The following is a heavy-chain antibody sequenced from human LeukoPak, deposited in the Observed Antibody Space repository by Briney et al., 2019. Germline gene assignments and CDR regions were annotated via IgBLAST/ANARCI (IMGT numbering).Heavy chain of an antibody. Sequence: PSETLSFTCTVSGGSVSSGSYYWSWIRQPPGKGLEWIGYIYYSGSTNYNPSLKSRVTISVDTSKNQFSLKLSSVTAADTAVYYCARDRSSSGYCSSTSCYDDAFDIWGQGTMVTVSS. CDR2: IYYSGST. J-gene: IGHJ3*02. CDR3: ARDRSSSGYCSSTSCYDDAFDI. CDR1: GGSVSSGSYY. D-gene: IGHD2-2*03. V-gene: IGHV4-61*01.